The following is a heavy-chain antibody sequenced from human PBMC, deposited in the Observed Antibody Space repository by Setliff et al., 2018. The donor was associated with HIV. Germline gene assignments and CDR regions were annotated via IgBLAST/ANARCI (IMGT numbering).Heavy chain of an antibody. V-gene: IGHV3-21*01. D-gene: IGHD1-26*01. CDR1: GFTFSSYS. J-gene: IGHJ4*02. CDR2: ISSSGSYI. CDR3: ARESKGAMALEIFDY. Sequence: LRLSCAASGFTFSSYSMNWVRQAPGKGLEWVSSISSSGSYIYYADSVKGRFAISRDNAKISLFLQMNSLRAEDTAVYYCARESKGAMALEIFDYWGQGTLVTVSS.